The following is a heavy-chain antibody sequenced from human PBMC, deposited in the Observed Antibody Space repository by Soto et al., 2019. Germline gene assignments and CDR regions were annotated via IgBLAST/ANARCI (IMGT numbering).Heavy chain of an antibody. CDR1: GFTFSGSA. V-gene: IGHV3-73*01. Sequence: GGSLRLSCAASGFTFSGSAMHWVRQASGKGLEWVGRIRSKANSYATAYAASVKGRFTISRDDSKNTLYLQMNSLRAEDTAVYYCARDYYRFNSGYGFSMDVWGQGTTVTVSS. J-gene: IGHJ6*02. CDR2: IRSKANSYAT. CDR3: ARDYYRFNSGYGFSMDV. D-gene: IGHD5-12*01.